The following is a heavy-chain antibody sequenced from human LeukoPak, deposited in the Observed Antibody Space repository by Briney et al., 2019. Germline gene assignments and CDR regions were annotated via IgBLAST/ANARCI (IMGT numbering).Heavy chain of an antibody. D-gene: IGHD4-11*01. CDR2: TYFGGTT. V-gene: IGHV3-53*01. CDR1: GFAINTNY. Sequence: PGGSLRLSCVASGFAINTNYMNWVRQAPGKELEWVSITYFGGTTYYADSVKGRFTISRDNSKNTLYLQMNSLRAQDTAVYFCAKDESGNDYSNYSPFDYWGQGTLVTVSA. CDR3: AKDESGNDYSNYSPFDY. J-gene: IGHJ4*02.